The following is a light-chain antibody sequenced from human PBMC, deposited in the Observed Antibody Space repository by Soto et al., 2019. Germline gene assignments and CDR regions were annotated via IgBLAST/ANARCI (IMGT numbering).Light chain of an antibody. Sequence: QSALTQPPSVSGSPGQSVAISCTGTSSDIGAYNRVSWYQQPPGTAPKLMIYDVNNRPSGVPDRLSGSKSGNTASLTISGLQADDEADYYCSSFTSSNTYVFGTGTKVTVL. CDR2: DVN. J-gene: IGLJ1*01. CDR1: SSDIGAYNR. CDR3: SSFTSSNTYV. V-gene: IGLV2-18*02.